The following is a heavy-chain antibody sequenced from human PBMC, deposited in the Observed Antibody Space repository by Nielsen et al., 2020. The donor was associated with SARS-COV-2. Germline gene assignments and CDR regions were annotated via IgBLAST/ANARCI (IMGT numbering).Heavy chain of an antibody. CDR2: ISYDGSNK. CDR3: ARSYYYDSSGYLDY. J-gene: IGHJ4*02. D-gene: IGHD3-22*01. Sequence: GESLKISCAASGFTFSSYGMHWVRQAPGKGLEWVAVISYDGSNKYYADSVKGRFTISRDNSKNTLYLQMNSLRAEDTAVYYCARSYYYDSSGYLDYWGQGTLVTVSS. V-gene: IGHV3-30*03. CDR1: GFTFSSYG.